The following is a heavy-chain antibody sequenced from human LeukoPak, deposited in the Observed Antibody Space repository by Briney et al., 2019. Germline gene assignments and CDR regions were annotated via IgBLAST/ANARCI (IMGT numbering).Heavy chain of an antibody. J-gene: IGHJ6*02. Sequence: GESLQISCQGSGYSFTSYWIGWVRQMPGKGLEWMGIIYPGDSDTRYSPSFQGQVTISADKTISTAYLQWSSLKASDAAMYYCARRPGKNYYGMDVWGQGTTVTVSS. V-gene: IGHV5-51*01. CDR1: GYSFTSYW. CDR2: IYPGDSDT. CDR3: ARRPGKNYYGMDV. D-gene: IGHD3-10*01.